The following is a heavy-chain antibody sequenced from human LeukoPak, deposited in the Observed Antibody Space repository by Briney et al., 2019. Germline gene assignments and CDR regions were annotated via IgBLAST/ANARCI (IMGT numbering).Heavy chain of an antibody. Sequence: GASVKVSCKASGGTFSSYAISWVRQAPGQGLEWMGGIIPIFGTANYAQKFQGRVTITTDESTTTAYMELSSLRSEDTAVYYCANVSGGSDGYFDYWGQGTLVTVSS. V-gene: IGHV1-69*05. D-gene: IGHD5-12*01. CDR1: GGTFSSYA. CDR2: IIPIFGTA. J-gene: IGHJ4*02. CDR3: ANVSGGSDGYFDY.